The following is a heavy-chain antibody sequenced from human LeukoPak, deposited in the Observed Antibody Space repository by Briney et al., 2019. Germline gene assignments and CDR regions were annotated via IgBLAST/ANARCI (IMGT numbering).Heavy chain of an antibody. J-gene: IGHJ3*02. CDR2: IKPDGSEQ. D-gene: IGHD2-2*01. CDR3: ARDNNAAFDI. Sequence: GSLRLFCSASGFNFRIYWMSWVRQAPGKGLDWVANIKPDGSEQYYVDSVRGRFTVSRDNAKNSLYLQMNSLSAEDTAVYYCARDNNAAFDIWGLGTMVTVSS. V-gene: IGHV3-7*04. CDR1: GFNFRIYW.